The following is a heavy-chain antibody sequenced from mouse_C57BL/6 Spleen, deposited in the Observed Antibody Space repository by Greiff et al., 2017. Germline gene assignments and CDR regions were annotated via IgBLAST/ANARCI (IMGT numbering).Heavy chain of an antibody. V-gene: IGHV5-15*01. CDR2: ISNLADSI. Sequence: EVQRVESGGGLVQPGGSLKLSCAASGFTFSDYGMAWVRQAPRKGPEWVAFISNLADSIYYADTVTGRFTISRENAKNTLYLEMSSLRSEDTAMYYCASPYGSSQAWFAYWGQGTLVTVSA. D-gene: IGHD1-1*01. J-gene: IGHJ3*01. CDR3: ASPYGSSQAWFAY. CDR1: GFTFSDYG.